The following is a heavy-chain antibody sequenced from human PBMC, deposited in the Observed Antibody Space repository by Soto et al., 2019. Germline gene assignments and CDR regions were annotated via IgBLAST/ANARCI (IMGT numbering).Heavy chain of an antibody. CDR2: IYYSGST. CDR1: GGSISSSSYY. Sequence: SETLSLTCTVSGGSISSSSYYWGWIRQPPGKGLEWIGSIYYSGSTYYNPSLKSRVTISVDTSKNQFSLKLSSVTAADTAVYYCARTHLLGYCSGGSCYKFRGNRWFDPWGQGTLVTVSS. V-gene: IGHV4-39*01. D-gene: IGHD2-15*01. J-gene: IGHJ5*02. CDR3: ARTHLLGYCSGGSCYKFRGNRWFDP.